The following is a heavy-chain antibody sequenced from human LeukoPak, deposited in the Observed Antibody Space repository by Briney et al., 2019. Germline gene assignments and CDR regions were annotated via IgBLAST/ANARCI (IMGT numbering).Heavy chain of an antibody. J-gene: IGHJ4*02. D-gene: IGHD3-22*01. CDR1: GFTFTSSA. V-gene: IGHV1-58*02. CDR2: IVVGSGNT. CDR3: AAGYDSSGNFDY. Sequence: SVKVSCKASGFTFTSSAMQWVRQARGQRLEWIGWIVVGSGNTNYAQKFQERVTITRDMSTSTAYMELSSLRSEDTAVYYCAAGYDSSGNFDYWGQGTLVTVSS.